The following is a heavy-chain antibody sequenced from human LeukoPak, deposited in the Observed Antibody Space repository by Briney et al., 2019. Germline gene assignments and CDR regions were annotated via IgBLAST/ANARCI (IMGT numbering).Heavy chain of an antibody. J-gene: IGHJ4*02. Sequence: SETLSLTCAVSGGSISSSNWWSWVRQPPGKGLEWIGEIYHSGSTNYNPSLKSRVTVSVDKSKNQFSLKLSSVTAADTAVYYCATQGWLQSEYYFDHWGQGTLVTVSS. D-gene: IGHD5-24*01. CDR3: ATQGWLQSEYYFDH. CDR1: GGSISSSNW. CDR2: IYHSGST. V-gene: IGHV4-4*02.